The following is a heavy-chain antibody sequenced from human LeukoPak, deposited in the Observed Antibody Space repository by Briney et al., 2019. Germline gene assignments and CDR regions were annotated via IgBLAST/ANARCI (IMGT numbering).Heavy chain of an antibody. V-gene: IGHV3-30-3*01. CDR3: ARDMGYYVWGSYRYTGAYYYGMDV. Sequence: GGSLRLSCAASGFTFSSYAMHWVRQAPGKGLEWVAVISYDGSNKYYADSVKGRFTISRDNSKNTLYLQMNSLRAEDTAVYYCARDMGYYVWGSYRYTGAYYYGMDVWGQGTTVTVSS. CDR2: ISYDGSNK. CDR1: GFTFSSYA. J-gene: IGHJ6*02. D-gene: IGHD3-16*02.